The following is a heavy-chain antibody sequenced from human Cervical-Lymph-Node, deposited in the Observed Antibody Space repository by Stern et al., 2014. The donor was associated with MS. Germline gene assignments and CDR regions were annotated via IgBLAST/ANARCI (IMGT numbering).Heavy chain of an antibody. CDR2: ILRHVGTT. V-gene: IGHV1-69*06. Sequence: VQLVESGADVKKPGSSVRVSCKAYGGISWLRQAPGDGLEWRGGILRHVGTTHYPEKFQGGLTITAGISTDTTYNEFSSLRSDAAAVYDCARGAGDKWFDPWGQGTLVSVSS. CDR1: GG. CDR3: ARGAGDKWFDP. J-gene: IGHJ5*02. D-gene: IGHD3-10*01.